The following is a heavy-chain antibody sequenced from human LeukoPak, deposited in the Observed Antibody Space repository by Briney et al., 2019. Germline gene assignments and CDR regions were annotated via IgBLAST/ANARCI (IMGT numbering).Heavy chain of an antibody. D-gene: IGHD2-2*02. CDR3: ARDNTYMFDY. J-gene: IGHJ4*02. Sequence: GGSLRLSCAASGFTFSSYSMNWVRQAPGKGLVWVAHINTDGRTTTYADSVKGRFTVARDNAKNTLYLEMNRLRAEDTAVYYCARDNTYMFDYWGQGTQVTVSS. V-gene: IGHV3-74*01. CDR1: GFTFSSYS. CDR2: INTDGRTT.